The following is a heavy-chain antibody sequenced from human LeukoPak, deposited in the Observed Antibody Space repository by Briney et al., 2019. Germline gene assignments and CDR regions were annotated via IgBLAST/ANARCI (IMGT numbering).Heavy chain of an antibody. CDR1: GGSISNSIYH. CDR3: AREIMDYDSSGYHGNWFDP. D-gene: IGHD3-22*01. CDR2: IYYRGNT. Sequence: SETLSLTSTVSGGSISNSIYHWGWIRQPPGKGLEWIGSIYYRGNTYYNPSLKSRVTISVDTSKNQFSLKLSSVTAADTAVYYCAREIMDYDSSGYHGNWFDPWGQGTLVTVSS. J-gene: IGHJ5*02. V-gene: IGHV4-39*07.